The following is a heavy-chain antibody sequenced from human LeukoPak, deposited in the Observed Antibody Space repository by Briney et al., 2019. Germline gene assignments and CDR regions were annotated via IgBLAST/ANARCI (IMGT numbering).Heavy chain of an antibody. CDR3: AELGITMIGGV. CDR1: GFTFSRNS. Sequence: KPGGSLRLSCAASGFTFSRNSMNWVRQAPGKGLEWVSSISTSSSYIYYADSVKGRFTISRDNAKSSLYLQMNSLRAEDTAVYYCAELGITMIGGVWGKGTTVTISS. D-gene: IGHD3-10*02. V-gene: IGHV3-21*01. CDR2: ISTSSSYI. J-gene: IGHJ6*04.